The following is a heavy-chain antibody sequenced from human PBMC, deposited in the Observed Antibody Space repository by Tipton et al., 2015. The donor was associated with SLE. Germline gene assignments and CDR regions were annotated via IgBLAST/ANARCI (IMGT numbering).Heavy chain of an antibody. V-gene: IGHV4-4*01. D-gene: IGHD7-27*01. J-gene: IGHJ2*01. CDR2: IDHSGST. CDR1: GGSISSRNW. Sequence: TLSLTCAVYGGSISSRNWWSWIRQPPGKGLEWIGEIDHSGSTNYNPSLESRVTISIDKSRNQFSLKLNSVTAADTAVYFCARLNWGRHWYFDLWGRGTLVTVSS. CDR3: ARLNWGRHWYFDL.